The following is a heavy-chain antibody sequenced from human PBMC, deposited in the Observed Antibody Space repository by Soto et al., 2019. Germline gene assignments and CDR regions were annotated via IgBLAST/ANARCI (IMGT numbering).Heavy chain of an antibody. J-gene: IGHJ4*02. Sequence: SVKVSCKASGGTFSSYAISWVRQAPGQGPEWMGGIIPIFGTANYAQKFQGRVTITADESTSTAYMELSSLRSEDTAVYYCARDKWDGSMQYYFDYWGQGTLVTVSS. V-gene: IGHV1-69*13. CDR3: ARDKWDGSMQYYFDY. D-gene: IGHD1-26*01. CDR2: IIPIFGTA. CDR1: GGTFSSYA.